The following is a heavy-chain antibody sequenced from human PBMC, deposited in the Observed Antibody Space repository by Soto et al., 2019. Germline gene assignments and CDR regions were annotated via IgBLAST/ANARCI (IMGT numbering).Heavy chain of an antibody. CDR2: ISGSGGST. CDR1: GFTFSSYA. CDR3: AKDFKITMVRGVIDY. D-gene: IGHD3-10*01. J-gene: IGHJ4*02. Sequence: EVQLLESGGGLVQPGGSLRLSCAASGFTFSSYAMSWVRQAPGKGLEWVSAISGSGGSTYYADSVKGRFTISRVNSKNTLYLQMNSLRAEDTAVYYCAKDFKITMVRGVIDYWGQGTLVTVSS. V-gene: IGHV3-23*01.